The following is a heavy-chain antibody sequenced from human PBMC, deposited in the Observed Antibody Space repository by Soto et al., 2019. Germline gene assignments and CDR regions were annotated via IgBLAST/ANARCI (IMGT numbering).Heavy chain of an antibody. J-gene: IGHJ5*02. CDR1: GYSFTSYW. V-gene: IGHV5-51*01. CDR2: IYPGDSDT. CDR3: ARLIAARPNWFDP. Sequence: GESLKISCKGSGYSFTSYWIGWVRQMPGKGLEWMGIIYPGDSDTRFSPSFQGQVTISADKSISTAYLQRSSLKASDTAMYYCARLIAARPNWFDPWGQGTLVTVSS. D-gene: IGHD6-6*01.